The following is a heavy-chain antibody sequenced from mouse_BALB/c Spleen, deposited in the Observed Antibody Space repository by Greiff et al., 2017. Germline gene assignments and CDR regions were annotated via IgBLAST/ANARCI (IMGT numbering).Heavy chain of an antibody. CDR2: ISYSGST. CDR1: GDSITSGY. CDR3: ARPYYRYDYAMDY. D-gene: IGHD2-14*01. Sequence: VQLQQSGPSLVKPSQTLSLTCSVTGDSITSGYWNWIRKFPGNKLEYMGYISYSGSTYYNPSLKSRISITRDTSKNQYYLQLNSVTTEDTATYYCARPYYRYDYAMDYWGQGTSVTVSS. V-gene: IGHV3-8*02. J-gene: IGHJ4*01.